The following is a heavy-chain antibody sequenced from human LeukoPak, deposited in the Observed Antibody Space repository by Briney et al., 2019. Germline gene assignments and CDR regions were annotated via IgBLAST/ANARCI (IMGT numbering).Heavy chain of an antibody. CDR2: IYYSGST. Sequence: SETLSLTCTVFGGSISSNGYYWDWIRQPPGKGLEWIGSIYYSGSTYYNPSLTSRVTIAVDTSKNQFSLKLSSVTAADTAVYYCARLLRWVYYFDSWGQGTLVTVSS. J-gene: IGHJ4*02. CDR1: GGSISSNGYY. D-gene: IGHD2-21*01. CDR3: ARLLRWVYYFDS. V-gene: IGHV4-39*01.